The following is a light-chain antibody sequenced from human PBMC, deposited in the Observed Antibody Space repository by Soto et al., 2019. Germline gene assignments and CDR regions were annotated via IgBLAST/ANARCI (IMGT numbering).Light chain of an antibody. J-gene: IGKJ4*01. CDR1: QRISSW. V-gene: IGKV1-5*01. Sequence: DIQMTKSPSTLSASVGDRVTITCRARQRISSWLAWYQQKPGKAPKLLFYDASSLESGVPSRLSGSGSDTEFTLTINNLQPDDFATYHCQQYNRYSLTFGGGTKVDIK. CDR3: QQYNRYSLT. CDR2: DAS.